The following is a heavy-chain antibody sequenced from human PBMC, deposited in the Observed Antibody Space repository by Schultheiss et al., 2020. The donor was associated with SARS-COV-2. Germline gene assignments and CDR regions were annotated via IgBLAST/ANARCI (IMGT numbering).Heavy chain of an antibody. CDR3: AKDSFRGELDY. CDR2: IHHSGST. Sequence: SETLSLTCAVSGASITSDTWWIWVRQPPGKGLEWIGQIHHSGSTTYNPSLKSRVTISVDTSKNQFSLKLSSVSAADTAVYYCAKDSFRGELDYWGQGTLVTVSS. V-gene: IGHV4-4*02. CDR1: GASITSDTW. D-gene: IGHD4-17*01. J-gene: IGHJ4*02.